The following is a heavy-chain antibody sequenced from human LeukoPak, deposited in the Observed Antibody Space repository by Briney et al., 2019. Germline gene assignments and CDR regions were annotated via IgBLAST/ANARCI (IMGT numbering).Heavy chain of an antibody. D-gene: IGHD2-2*02. V-gene: IGHV5-10-1*01. J-gene: IGHJ4*02. CDR2: IDPTDSST. CDR3: ARHYTDGEDY. Sequence: GESLKISCEASGYSFTSYWISWVRQMPRKGLEWMGRIDPTDSSTTYSPSFQGHVTISADKSISTAYLQWSSLEASDTAMYYCARHYTDGEDYWGQGTLVTVSS. CDR1: GYSFTSYW.